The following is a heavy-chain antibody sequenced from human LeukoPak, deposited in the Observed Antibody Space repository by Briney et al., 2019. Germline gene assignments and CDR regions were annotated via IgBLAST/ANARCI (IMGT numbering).Heavy chain of an antibody. CDR2: IYYSGST. Sequence: SETLSLTCTVSGGSISSYYWRWIRQPPGKGLEWIGYIYYSGSTNYNPSLKSRVTISVDTSKNQFSLKLSSVTAADTAVYYCARTRLDNWFDPWGQGTLVTVSS. CDR3: ARTRLDNWFDP. CDR1: GGSISSYY. D-gene: IGHD6-19*01. J-gene: IGHJ5*02. V-gene: IGHV4-59*01.